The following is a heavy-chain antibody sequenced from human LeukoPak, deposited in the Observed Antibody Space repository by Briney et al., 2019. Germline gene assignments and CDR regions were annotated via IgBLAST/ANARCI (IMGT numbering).Heavy chain of an antibody. CDR2: IYYSGST. J-gene: IGHJ4*02. D-gene: IGHD3-10*01. V-gene: IGHV4-59*08. CDR3: ARHGPATYYYGSGAVDSFNY. Sequence: PSETLSLTCTVSGGSNSSYYWSWIRQPPGKGLEWIGYIYYSGSTNYNPSLKSRVTISVDTSKNQFSLKLSSVTAADTAVYYCARHGPATYYYGSGAVDSFNYWGQGTLVTVSS. CDR1: GGSNSSYY.